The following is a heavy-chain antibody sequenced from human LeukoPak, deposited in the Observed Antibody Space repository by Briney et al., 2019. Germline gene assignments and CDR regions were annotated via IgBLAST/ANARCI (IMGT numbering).Heavy chain of an antibody. CDR1: GYTFTSYH. Sequence: ASVKVSCKASGYTFTSYHMHWVRQAPGQGLEWMGRVNPNSGDTNYAQKFQGRVTMTRDTSISTAYMELSRLTSGDTAVYYCARDYCSSTSCLFDYWGQGTLVTVSS. CDR3: ARDYCSSTSCLFDY. D-gene: IGHD2-2*01. J-gene: IGHJ4*02. V-gene: IGHV1-2*06. CDR2: VNPNSGDT.